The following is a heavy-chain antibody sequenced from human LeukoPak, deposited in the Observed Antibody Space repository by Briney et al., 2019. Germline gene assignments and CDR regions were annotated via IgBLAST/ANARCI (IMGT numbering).Heavy chain of an antibody. Sequence: ASVKVSCKASGYTFTSYYMHWVRQAPGQGLEWMGIINPSGGSTNYAQKFQGRVTMTRDTSTNTVYMELRNLRSDDTAVYYCARGSDYYTPSGAHYYYMDVWGKGTTVTVSS. J-gene: IGHJ6*03. D-gene: IGHD3-10*01. CDR3: ARGSDYYTPSGAHYYYMDV. CDR2: INPSGGST. CDR1: GYTFTSYY. V-gene: IGHV1-46*01.